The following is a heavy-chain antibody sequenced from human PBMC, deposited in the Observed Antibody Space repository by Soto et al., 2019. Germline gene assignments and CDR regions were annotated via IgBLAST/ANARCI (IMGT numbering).Heavy chain of an antibody. CDR2: IYYSGST. V-gene: IGHV4-31*03. CDR1: GGSISSGGYY. D-gene: IGHD5-12*01. J-gene: IGHJ6*02. CDR3: ARANTLLRGYSGYNPDYGMDV. Sequence: SETLSLTCTVSGGSISSGGYYWSWIRQHPGKGLEWIGYIYYSGSTYYNPSLKSRVTISVATSKNQFSLKLSSVTAADTAVYYCARANTLLRGYSGYNPDYGMDVWGQGTTVTVSS.